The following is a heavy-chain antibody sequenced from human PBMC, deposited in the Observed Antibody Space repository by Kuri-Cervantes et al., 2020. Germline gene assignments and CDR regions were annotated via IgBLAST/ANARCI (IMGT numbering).Heavy chain of an antibody. CDR3: ASSYGDYVFLHFDY. CDR1: GFTFSSYD. CDR2: IGTAGDT. D-gene: IGHD4-17*01. Sequence: GGSLRPSCPPSGFTFSSYDMHWVRHATGKGLEWVSAIGTAGDTYYPGTVKGPFTISRDNAKKPLYLQMDSLRAEYTAVYDCASSYGDYVFLHFDYWGQGTLVTVSS. J-gene: IGHJ4*02. V-gene: IGHV3-13*01.